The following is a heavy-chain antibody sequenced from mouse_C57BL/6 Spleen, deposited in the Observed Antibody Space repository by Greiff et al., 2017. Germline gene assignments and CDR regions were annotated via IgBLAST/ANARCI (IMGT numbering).Heavy chain of an antibody. CDR3: ARGDYDRGYAMDY. J-gene: IGHJ4*01. Sequence: VQLQQPGAELVMPGASVKLSCKASGYTFTSYWMHWVKQRPGQGLEWIGEIDPSDSYTNYNQKFKGKSTLTVDKSSSTAYMQRSSLTSEDSAVYYCARGDYDRGYAMDYWGQGTSVTVSS. D-gene: IGHD2-4*01. V-gene: IGHV1-69*01. CDR1: GYTFTSYW. CDR2: IDPSDSYT.